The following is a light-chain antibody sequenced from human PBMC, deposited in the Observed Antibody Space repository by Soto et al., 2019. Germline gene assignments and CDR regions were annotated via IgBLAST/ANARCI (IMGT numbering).Light chain of an antibody. CDR1: QSVSSSY. V-gene: IGKV3-20*01. J-gene: IGKJ4*01. CDR2: GAS. CDR3: QQYGSSPAPVT. Sequence: EIVLTQSPGTLSLSPGERATLSCRASQSVSSSYLAWYQQKPGQAPRLLIYGASSRATGIPDRFSGSGSGTDFTLTISRLEPEDFAVYYCQQYGSSPAPVTFGGGTKVEIK.